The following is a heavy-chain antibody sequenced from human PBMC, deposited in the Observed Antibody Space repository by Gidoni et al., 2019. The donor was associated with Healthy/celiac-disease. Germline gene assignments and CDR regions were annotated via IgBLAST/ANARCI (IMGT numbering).Heavy chain of an antibody. V-gene: IGHV1-2*02. Sequence: QVQLVQSGAEVKKPGASLKVSCKASGYTFSGYYIHWVRQAPGQGLEWMGWINPDGGGTKYAQKFQGRVTMTRDTSISTAYMELSRLTPDDTAVYYCARDPYTSAWSVKFWGQGTLVTVSS. CDR1: GYTFSGYY. CDR2: INPDGGGT. D-gene: IGHD6-19*01. CDR3: ARDPYTSAWSVKF. J-gene: IGHJ4*02.